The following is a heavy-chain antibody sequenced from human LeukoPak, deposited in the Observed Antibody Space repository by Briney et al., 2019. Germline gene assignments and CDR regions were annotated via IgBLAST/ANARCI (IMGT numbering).Heavy chain of an antibody. CDR1: GGSFSGYY. CDR2: INHSGST. D-gene: IGHD6-13*01. Sequence: SETLSLTCGVYGGSFSGYYWSWIRQPPGKGLEWVGEINHSGSTNYNPSLKSRVTISVDTSKNHFSLKLSSVTAADTAFYYCARGQYSSSWYRWFDPWGQGTLVTVSS. CDR3: ARGQYSSSWYRWFDP. V-gene: IGHV4-34*01. J-gene: IGHJ5*02.